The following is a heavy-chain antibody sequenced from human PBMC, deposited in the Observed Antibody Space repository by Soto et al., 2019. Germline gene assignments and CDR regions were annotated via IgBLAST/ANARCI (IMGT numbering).Heavy chain of an antibody. CDR1: GGSISGYY. V-gene: IGHV4-59*01. Sequence: SETLSLTCTVSGGSISGYYWSWIRQPPGKGLEWIGYIYYSGSTNYNPSLKSRVTISVDTSKNQFSLKLSSVTAADTAVYYCRLRENYYYGMDVWGQGTTVTVSS. CDR2: IYYSGST. CDR3: RLRENYYYGMDV. D-gene: IGHD5-12*01. J-gene: IGHJ6*02.